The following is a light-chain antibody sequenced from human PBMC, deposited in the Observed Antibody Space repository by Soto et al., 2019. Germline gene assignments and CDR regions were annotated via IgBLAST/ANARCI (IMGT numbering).Light chain of an antibody. J-gene: IGKJ1*01. CDR1: QSVDNW. CDR3: QQYKTYSPT. CDR2: MAS. V-gene: IGKV1-5*03. Sequence: DIQVTQSPSALSASVGDRVTITCRASQSVDNWLAWYQRRPGKAPKLLIYMASTLEVGVPSRFSGGASGTEFTLTISSLQPDDSATYYCQQYKTYSPTFGQGTKVEI.